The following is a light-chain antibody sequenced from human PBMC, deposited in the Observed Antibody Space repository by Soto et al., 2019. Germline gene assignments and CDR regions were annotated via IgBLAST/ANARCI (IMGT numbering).Light chain of an antibody. Sequence: IVMTQSTAPLSVSPGAGATLSCRASQSVRSNLAWYQQKPGQAPRALIYGASTRATGIPARFSGSGSGTDFTLTISRLEPEDFAVYYCQQCGSSPWTFGQGTKVDIK. J-gene: IGKJ1*01. CDR2: GAS. CDR3: QQCGSSPWT. V-gene: IGKV3-15*01. CDR1: QSVRSN.